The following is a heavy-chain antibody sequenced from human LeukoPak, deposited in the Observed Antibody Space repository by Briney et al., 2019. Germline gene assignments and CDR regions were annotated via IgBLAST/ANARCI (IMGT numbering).Heavy chain of an antibody. CDR2: ISGSGGST. Sequence: PGGSLRLSCAASGFTFSSYAMSWVRQAPGKGLEWVSAISGSGGSTSYADSVKGRFTISRDNAKSSLYLQMNSLRVEDTAVYYCARDTDYAFDVWGQGTMVTVSS. V-gene: IGHV3-23*01. J-gene: IGHJ3*01. CDR1: GFTFSSYA. CDR3: ARDTDYAFDV.